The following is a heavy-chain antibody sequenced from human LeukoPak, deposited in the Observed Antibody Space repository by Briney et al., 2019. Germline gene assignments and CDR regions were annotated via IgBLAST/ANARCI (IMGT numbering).Heavy chain of an antibody. CDR2: IYPGDSDT. D-gene: IGHD6-19*01. Sequence: GESLKISCKGSGYSFTSYWIGWVRQMPGKGLEWMGIIYPGDSDTRYSPSFQGQVTIPADKSISTAYLQWSSLKASDTAMYYCARHSGWHGEYFQHWGQGTLVTVSS. CDR3: ARHSGWHGEYFQH. CDR1: GYSFTSYW. J-gene: IGHJ1*01. V-gene: IGHV5-51*01.